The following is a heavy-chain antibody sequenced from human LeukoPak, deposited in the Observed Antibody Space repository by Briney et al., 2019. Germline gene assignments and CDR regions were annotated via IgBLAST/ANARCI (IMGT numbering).Heavy chain of an antibody. V-gene: IGHV3-64*01. CDR2: ISNNGGST. J-gene: IGHJ6*03. Sequence: PGGSLRLSCAASGFTFSTYAMHWVRQAPGKGLEHVSAISNNGGSTYYANSVKGRFTISRDNAKNSLYLQLNSLRAEDTAVYYCARDPYSGSYSDYYYYYMDVWGKGTTVTVSS. D-gene: IGHD1-26*01. CDR1: GFTFSTYA. CDR3: ARDPYSGSYSDYYYYYMDV.